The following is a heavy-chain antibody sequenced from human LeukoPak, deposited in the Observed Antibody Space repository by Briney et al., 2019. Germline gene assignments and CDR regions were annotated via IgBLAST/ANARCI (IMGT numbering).Heavy chain of an antibody. Sequence: GGSLRLSCAASGFTFSNAWMTWVRQAPGKGLEWVGRIYRNADGGTTDYAAPVKGRFTISRDDSKNTLYLQMNSLKTEDTAVYHCTTDSYCSTTTCYASSNYYYGLDAWGQGTSVTVSS. D-gene: IGHD2-2*01. CDR3: TTDSYCSTTTCYASSNYYYGLDA. J-gene: IGHJ6*02. V-gene: IGHV3-15*05. CDR2: IYRNADGGTT. CDR1: GFTFSNAW.